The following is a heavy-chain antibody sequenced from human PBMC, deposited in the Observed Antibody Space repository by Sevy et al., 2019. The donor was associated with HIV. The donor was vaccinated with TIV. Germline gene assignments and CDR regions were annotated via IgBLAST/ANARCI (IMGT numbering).Heavy chain of an antibody. CDR1: GFTSISYA. Sequence: GGSLRLSCAASGFTSISYAMSWVRQPPGRGLEWVSTLSDSGVSTYYADSVKGRFTISRDNSKNILYLQMNSLRAEDTAVYYCARDRATSATGTIFDYWGQGTLVTVSS. J-gene: IGHJ4*02. V-gene: IGHV3-23*01. CDR3: ARDRATSATGTIFDY. CDR2: LSDSGVST. D-gene: IGHD1-7*01.